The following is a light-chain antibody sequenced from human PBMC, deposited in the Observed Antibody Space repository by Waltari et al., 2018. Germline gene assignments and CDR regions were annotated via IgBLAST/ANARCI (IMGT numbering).Light chain of an antibody. CDR1: RDIDTY. Sequence: DVQMTQSPSSLSASVGDRITITCQATRDIDTYLNWYQHKPGKAPKLLIYDADTLQKGVPSRFSGSGSGTHCSFTINNLQPGDFATYYCQQCSTLPFTFGGGT. J-gene: IGKJ4*01. CDR2: DAD. V-gene: IGKV1-33*01. CDR3: QQCSTLPFT.